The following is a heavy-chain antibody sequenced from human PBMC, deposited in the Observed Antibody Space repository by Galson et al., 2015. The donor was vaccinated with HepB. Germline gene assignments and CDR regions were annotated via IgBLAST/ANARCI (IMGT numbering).Heavy chain of an antibody. Sequence: SLRLSCAASGFTVSSNYMSWVRQAPGQGLEWVSSISSSSTYIYYADSVRGRFTISRDNAKNSVSLQMNSLRAEDTAVYYCARVPGMVGASTPIDYWGQGTLVTVSS. CDR1: GFTVSSNY. CDR3: ARVPGMVGASTPIDY. J-gene: IGHJ4*02. CDR2: ISSSSTYI. D-gene: IGHD1-26*01. V-gene: IGHV3-21*01.